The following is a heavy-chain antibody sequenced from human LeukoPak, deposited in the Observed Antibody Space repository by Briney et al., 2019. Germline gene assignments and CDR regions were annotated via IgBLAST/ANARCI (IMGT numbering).Heavy chain of an antibody. V-gene: IGHV3-7*01. CDR1: GFPFSSYW. J-gene: IGHJ4*02. Sequence: GGSLRLSCVASGFPFSSYWMTWVRQAPGKGLEWVANIKQDGSKKSYVDSVKGRFTISRDNSKNTLYLQMNSLRAEDTAVYYCARDLRPYYYDSSGYYPDYWGQGTLVTVSS. D-gene: IGHD3-22*01. CDR2: IKQDGSKK. CDR3: ARDLRPYYYDSSGYYPDY.